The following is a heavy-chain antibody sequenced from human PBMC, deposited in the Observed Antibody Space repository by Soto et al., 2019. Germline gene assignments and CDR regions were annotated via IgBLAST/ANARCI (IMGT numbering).Heavy chain of an antibody. Sequence: ASVKVSCTASGYTFTVYYMHWVRQAPGQGLEWMGWINPNSGGTNYAQKFQGWVTTTRDTSISTAYMELSRLRSDDTAVYYCARDFSTVTTTESYYFDYWGQGTLVTVSS. CDR1: GYTFTVYY. J-gene: IGHJ4*02. V-gene: IGHV1-2*04. CDR2: INPNSGGT. D-gene: IGHD4-17*01. CDR3: ARDFSTVTTTESYYFDY.